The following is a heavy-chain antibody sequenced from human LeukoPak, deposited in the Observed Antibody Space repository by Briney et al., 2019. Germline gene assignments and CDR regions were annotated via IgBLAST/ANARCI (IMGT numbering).Heavy chain of an antibody. D-gene: IGHD4-11*01. CDR3: ARASVTYYYYYYMDV. J-gene: IGHJ6*03. CDR2: IHYSGST. Sequence: SETLSLTCTVSGGSISSYYWTWIRQPPGKGLEWIGYIHYSGSTNYNPSLKSRVTISVDTSKNQFSLKLSSVTAADTAVYYCARASVTYYYYYYMDVWGKGTTVTVSS. CDR1: GGSISSYY. V-gene: IGHV4-59*01.